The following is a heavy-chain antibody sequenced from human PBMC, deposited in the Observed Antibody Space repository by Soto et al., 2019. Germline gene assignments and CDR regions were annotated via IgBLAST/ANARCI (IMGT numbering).Heavy chain of an antibody. CDR1: GFTFSSHS. D-gene: IGHD3-22*01. Sequence: EVQLVESGGGLVKPGGSLRLSCAASGFTFSSHSMNWVRQAPGKGLEWVSSISSSSTYIYYADSVKGRFTISRDNAKNSLYLQMNSLRAEDTAVYYCASHPRDSSGYWYYFDYLGQGTLVTVSS. CDR2: ISSSSTYI. J-gene: IGHJ4*02. CDR3: ASHPRDSSGYWYYFDY. V-gene: IGHV3-21*01.